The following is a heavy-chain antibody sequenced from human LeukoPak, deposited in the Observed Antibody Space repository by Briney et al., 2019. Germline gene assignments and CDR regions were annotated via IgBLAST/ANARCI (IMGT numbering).Heavy chain of an antibody. D-gene: IGHD3-10*01. Sequence: SETLSLTCTVSGGSISSSSYYWGWIRQPPGKGLEWIGSIYYSGSTYYNPSLKSRVTISVDTSKNQFSLKLSSVTAADTAVYYCARGELLWFGELLRSSWFDPWGQGTLVTVSS. V-gene: IGHV4-39*01. CDR2: IYYSGST. CDR3: ARGELLWFGELLRSSWFDP. J-gene: IGHJ5*02. CDR1: GGSISSSSYY.